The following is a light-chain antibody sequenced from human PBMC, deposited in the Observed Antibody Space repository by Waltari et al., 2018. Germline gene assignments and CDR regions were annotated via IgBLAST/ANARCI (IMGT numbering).Light chain of an antibody. CDR1: QSVSSN. Sequence: EIVMTQSPVTLSVSPGARATVSCRARQSVSSNLAWHQQKPGQAPRLLIYGASTRATGIPARFSGSGSGTEFTLTISSLQSEDFAVYYCQQYNNWPPWTFGQGTKVEIK. J-gene: IGKJ1*01. CDR2: GAS. V-gene: IGKV3-15*01. CDR3: QQYNNWPPWT.